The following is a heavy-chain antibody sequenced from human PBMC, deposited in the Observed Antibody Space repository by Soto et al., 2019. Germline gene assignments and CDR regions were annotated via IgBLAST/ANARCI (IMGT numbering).Heavy chain of an antibody. CDR2: IIPIFGTA. Sequence: ASVKVSCKASGGTFSSYAISLVRQAPGQGLEWMGGIIPIFGTANYAQKFQGRVTITADESTSTAYMELSSLRSEDTAVYYCARVRFYYGSGDFDYWGQGTLVTVSS. D-gene: IGHD3-10*01. J-gene: IGHJ4*02. CDR3: ARVRFYYGSGDFDY. V-gene: IGHV1-69*13. CDR1: GGTFSSYA.